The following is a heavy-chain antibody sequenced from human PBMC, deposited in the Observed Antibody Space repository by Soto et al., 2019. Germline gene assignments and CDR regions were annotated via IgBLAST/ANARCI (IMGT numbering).Heavy chain of an antibody. CDR2: TSDGST. V-gene: IGHV3-23*01. CDR1: GFTFSLYG. J-gene: IGHJ4*02. Sequence: EVQLLGSGGGLVQPGGSLRLSCTASGFTFSLYGMTWVRQAPGKGLEWLSATSDGSTFYRDSVKGRFSMSRDDSINTLFLHMSSLRAEDTATYYFARLVPGTWFGDYWGQGILVSVSS. CDR3: ARLVPGTWFGDY. D-gene: IGHD6-19*01.